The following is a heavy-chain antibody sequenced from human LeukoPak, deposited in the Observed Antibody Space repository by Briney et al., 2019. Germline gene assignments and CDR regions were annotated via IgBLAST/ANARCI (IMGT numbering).Heavy chain of an antibody. CDR2: IKQDGSEK. Sequence: GGSLRLSCAASGFTFSSYWMSWVRQAPGKGLEWVANIKQDGSEKYYVDSVKGRFTISRDNSKNTLSLQMNSLRAEDTAVYYCAKGADDVPDLFRVVWFDPWGQGTLVTVSS. J-gene: IGHJ5*02. V-gene: IGHV3-7*03. CDR1: GFTFSSYW. D-gene: IGHD2-2*01. CDR3: AKGADDVPDLFRVVWFDP.